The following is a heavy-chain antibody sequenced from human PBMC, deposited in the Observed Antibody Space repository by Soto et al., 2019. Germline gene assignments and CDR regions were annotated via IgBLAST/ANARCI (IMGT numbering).Heavy chain of an antibody. CDR2: IYDSGST. J-gene: IGHJ6*02. CDR3: ARGTKYYYQGMDV. CDR1: GDSINNYY. Sequence: SETLSLTCSVSGDSINNYYWTWIRQPPGKGLEWIGYIYDSGSTSYNPSLKTRLTISVDTSKNQFSLKLKSVTAADTAVYYCARGTKYYYQGMDVWGQGTTVTVS. V-gene: IGHV4-59*01.